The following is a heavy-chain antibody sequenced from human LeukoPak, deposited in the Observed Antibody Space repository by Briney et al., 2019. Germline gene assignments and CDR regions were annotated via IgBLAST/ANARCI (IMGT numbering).Heavy chain of an antibody. V-gene: IGHV3-9*01. Sequence: GRSLRLSCAASGFTFDDYAMHWVRQAPGKGLEWVSGISWNGGSIDYADSVKGRFTISRDNAKNTLYLQMNSLRDDDTAVYYCARDWAWGGFDSWGQGVLVTVSS. D-gene: IGHD3-16*01. CDR1: GFTFDDYA. J-gene: IGHJ4*02. CDR2: ISWNGGSI. CDR3: ARDWAWGGFDS.